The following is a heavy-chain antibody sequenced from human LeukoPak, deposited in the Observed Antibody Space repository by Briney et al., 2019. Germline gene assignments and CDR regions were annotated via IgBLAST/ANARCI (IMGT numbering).Heavy chain of an antibody. J-gene: IGHJ5*02. CDR3: ARDCSWGQHGNNWFDP. CDR1: GFTFSSFA. CDR2: ISDSGVST. D-gene: IGHD6-13*01. Sequence: GGSLRLSCVVSGFTFSSFAMSWVRQAPGKRLEWVSAISDSGVSTYYADSLRGRFAISRDNSKNTLYLQMNSLRAEDTAVYYCARDCSWGQHGNNWFDPWGQGTLVTVSS. V-gene: IGHV3-23*01.